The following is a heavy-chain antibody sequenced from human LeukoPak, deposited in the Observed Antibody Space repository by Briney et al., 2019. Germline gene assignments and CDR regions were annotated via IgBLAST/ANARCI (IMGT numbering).Heavy chain of an antibody. J-gene: IGHJ4*02. CDR1: GGSFSGYY. V-gene: IGHV4-34*01. D-gene: IGHD6-19*01. CDR2: INHSGST. CDR3: ARGGWYFPFDY. Sequence: PSETLSLTCAVYGGSFSGYYWSWIRQPPGKGLEWIGEINHSGSTNYNPSLKSRVTISVDTSKNQFSLKLSSVTAADTAVYHCARGGWYFPFDYWGQGTLVTVSS.